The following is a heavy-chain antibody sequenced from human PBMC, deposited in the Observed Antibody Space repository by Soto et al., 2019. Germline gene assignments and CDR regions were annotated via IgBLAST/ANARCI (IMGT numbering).Heavy chain of an antibody. CDR2: ISSSSSTI. J-gene: IGHJ6*02. Sequence: EVQLVESGGGLVQPGGSLRLSCAASGFTFSSYSMNWVRQAPGKGLEWVSYISSSSSTIYYADSVKGRFTISRDNDKYSVYLQMNGLRDEDTAVYYCYSGSDLQTRNDGMDVWGQGTTVTVSS. CDR3: YSGSDLQTRNDGMDV. CDR1: GFTFSSYS. V-gene: IGHV3-48*02. D-gene: IGHD5-12*01.